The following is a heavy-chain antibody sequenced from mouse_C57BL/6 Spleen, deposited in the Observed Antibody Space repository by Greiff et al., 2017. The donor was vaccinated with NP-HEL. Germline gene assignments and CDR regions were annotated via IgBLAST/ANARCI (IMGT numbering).Heavy chain of an antibody. CDR2: IWSDGST. CDR3: ARHTPSRTVVVYYAMDY. Sequence: QVQLQQSGPGLVAPSQSLSITCTVSGFSLTSYGVHWVRQPPGKGLEWLVVIWSDGSTTYNSALKSRLSISKDNSKSQVFLKMNSLQTDDTAMYYCARHTPSRTVVVYYAMDYWGQGTSVTVSS. D-gene: IGHD1-1*01. V-gene: IGHV2-6-1*01. J-gene: IGHJ4*01. CDR1: GFSLTSYG.